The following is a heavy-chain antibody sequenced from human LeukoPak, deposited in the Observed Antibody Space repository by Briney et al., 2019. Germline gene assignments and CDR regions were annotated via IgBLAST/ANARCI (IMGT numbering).Heavy chain of an antibody. Sequence: SETLSFTCGVYGGSFSDYYWSWIRQSPGKGLEWIGEINHSGSTNYNPSPKSRVTISIDTSKNQFSLKLSSVTAADTAVYYCARQGYHDYVWGSYEIDIWGQGTMVTVSS. CDR2: INHSGST. V-gene: IGHV4-34*01. D-gene: IGHD3-16*01. CDR1: GGSFSDYY. J-gene: IGHJ3*02. CDR3: ARQGYHDYVWGSYEIDI.